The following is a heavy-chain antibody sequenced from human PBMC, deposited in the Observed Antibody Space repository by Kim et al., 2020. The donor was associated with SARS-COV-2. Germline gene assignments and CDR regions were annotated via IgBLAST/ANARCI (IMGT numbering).Heavy chain of an antibody. V-gene: IGHV4-31*03. CDR2: IYYSGST. Sequence: SETLSLTCTVSGGSISSGGYYWSWIRQHPGKGLEWIGYIYYSGSTYYNPSLKSRVTISVDTSKNQFSLKLSSVTAADTAVYYCAGVLRLRTGGSCEVDYWGQGTLVTVSS. J-gene: IGHJ4*02. D-gene: IGHD2-15*01. CDR1: GGSISSGGYY. CDR3: AGVLRLRTGGSCEVDY.